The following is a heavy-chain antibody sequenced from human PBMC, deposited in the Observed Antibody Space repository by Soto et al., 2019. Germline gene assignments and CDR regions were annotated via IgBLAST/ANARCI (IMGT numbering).Heavy chain of an antibody. CDR1: GYSFTSYW. D-gene: IGHD1-7*01. J-gene: IGHJ5*02. Sequence: GESLKISCKGSGYSFTSYWIGWVRQMPGKGLEWMGIIYPGDSDTRYSPSFQGQVTISADKSISTAYLQWSSLKASDTAMYYCARRRNYGLKKWTGGWFDPWGQGTLVTVSS. CDR2: IYPGDSDT. CDR3: ARRRNYGLKKWTGGWFDP. V-gene: IGHV5-51*01.